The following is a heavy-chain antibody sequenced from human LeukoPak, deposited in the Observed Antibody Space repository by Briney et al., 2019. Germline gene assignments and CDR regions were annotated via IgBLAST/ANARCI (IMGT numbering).Heavy chain of an antibody. Sequence: SETLSLTCTVSGGSISSGDYYWSWIRQPPGKGLEWIGYIYYSGSTYYNPSLKGRVTISVDTSKNQFSLKLSSVTAADTAVYYCARGPITMIVVSGYNWFDPWGQGTLVTVSS. J-gene: IGHJ5*02. V-gene: IGHV4-30-4*01. CDR2: IYYSGST. CDR3: ARGPITMIVVSGYNWFDP. D-gene: IGHD3-22*01. CDR1: GGSISSGDYY.